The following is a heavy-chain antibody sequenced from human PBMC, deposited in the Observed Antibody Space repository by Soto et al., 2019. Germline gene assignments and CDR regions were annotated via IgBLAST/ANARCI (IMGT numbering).Heavy chain of an antibody. J-gene: IGHJ5*02. CDR1: GYSFSTYW. V-gene: IGHV5-51*01. CDR2: IYPGDSDT. Sequence: GESLKISCKASGYSFSTYWIAWVRQMPGKGLEWMGIIYPGDSDTRYSPSFQGQVTISADKSISTAYLQWSSLKASDTAMYYCAICHPSYCTNGRYDPWAQGTLVTVSA. D-gene: IGHD2-8*01. CDR3: AICHPSYCTNGRYDP.